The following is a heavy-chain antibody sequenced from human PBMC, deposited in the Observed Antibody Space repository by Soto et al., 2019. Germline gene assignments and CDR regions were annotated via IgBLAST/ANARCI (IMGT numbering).Heavy chain of an antibody. CDR2: MQPSTGRT. Sequence: QVQLVQSGAEVREPRASVKVSCKASGYSFTSLDINWVRQTAGQGLEWMGWMQPSTGRTGYAQKFQGRVTMTRDTSINTAYMELTTLTSDDTAFYYCARGVSAGVDYWGQGTLVTVS. J-gene: IGHJ4*02. CDR3: ARGVSAGVDY. D-gene: IGHD1-26*01. CDR1: GYSFTSLD. V-gene: IGHV1-8*01.